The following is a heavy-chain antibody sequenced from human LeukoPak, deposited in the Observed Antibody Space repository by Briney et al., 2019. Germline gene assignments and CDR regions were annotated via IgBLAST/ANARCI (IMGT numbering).Heavy chain of an antibody. V-gene: IGHV4-39*07. CDR2: IYYTGST. CDR3: ARAGQWGLLDY. J-gene: IGHJ4*02. D-gene: IGHD1-26*01. Sequence: PSETLSLTCSVSGASLSTSPYYWGWIRQPPGKGLEWIGNIYYTGSTYYNVSLNSRVTISIDTSKNQFSLKLSSVTAADTAMYYCARAGQWGLLDYWGQGTLVTVSS. CDR1: GASLSTSPYY.